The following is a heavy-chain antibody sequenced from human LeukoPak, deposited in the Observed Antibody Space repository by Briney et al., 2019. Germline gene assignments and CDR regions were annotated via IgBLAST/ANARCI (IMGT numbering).Heavy chain of an antibody. J-gene: IGHJ5*02. CDR2: IYYSGST. CDR1: GGSISSYY. V-gene: IGHV4-59*01. D-gene: IGHD3-9*01. CDR3: ARRYGRNWFDP. Sequence: SETLSLTCTVSGGSISSYYWSWIRQPPGKGLEWIGYIYYSGSTSYNPSLKSRVTISVDTSKKQFSLKLSSVTAADTAVYYCARRYGRNWFDPWGQGTLVTVSS.